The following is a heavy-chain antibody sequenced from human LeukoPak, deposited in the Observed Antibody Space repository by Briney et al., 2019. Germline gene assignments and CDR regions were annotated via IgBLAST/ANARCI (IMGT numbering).Heavy chain of an antibody. D-gene: IGHD6-13*01. Sequence: GGSLRLSCEASGFTFSNAWMTWVRQAPGKGLEWVSYISSSSSTIYYADSVKGRFTISRDNAKNSLYLQMNSLRAEDTAVYYCARDGTDYYYYMDVWGKGTTVTISS. V-gene: IGHV3-48*01. CDR1: GFTFSNAW. J-gene: IGHJ6*03. CDR3: ARDGTDYYYYMDV. CDR2: ISSSSSTI.